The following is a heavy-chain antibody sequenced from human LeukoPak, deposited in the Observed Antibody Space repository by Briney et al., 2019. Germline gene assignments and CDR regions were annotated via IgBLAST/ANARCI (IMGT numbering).Heavy chain of an antibody. J-gene: IGHJ4*02. D-gene: IGHD3-10*01. CDR2: IYPGDSDT. V-gene: IGHV5-51*01. Sequence: GESLKISCKGFGYNFTTYWIGWVRQMPGKGLEWMGIIYPGDSDTRYSPSFQGQVTISADKSINTAYLQWASLKASDTAMYYCSRRRGSGRTDYWGQGTLVTVSS. CDR1: GYNFTTYW. CDR3: SRRRGSGRTDY.